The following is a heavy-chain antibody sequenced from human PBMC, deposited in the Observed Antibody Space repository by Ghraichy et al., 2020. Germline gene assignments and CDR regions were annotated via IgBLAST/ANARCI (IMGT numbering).Heavy chain of an antibody. V-gene: IGHV3-9*01. J-gene: IGHJ4*02. Sequence: GGSLRLSCAASGFTFDDYAMHWVRQAPGKGLEWVSGISWNSGSIGYADSVKGRFTISRDNAKNSLYLQMNSLRAEDTALYYCAKDFFSGYSYGCPIDYWGQGTLVTVSS. CDR2: ISWNSGSI. CDR1: GFTFDDYA. CDR3: AKDFFSGYSYGCPIDY. D-gene: IGHD5-18*01.